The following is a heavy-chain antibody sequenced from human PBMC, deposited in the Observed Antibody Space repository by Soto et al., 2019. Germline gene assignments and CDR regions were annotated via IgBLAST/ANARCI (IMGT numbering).Heavy chain of an antibody. CDR2: IYYSGST. D-gene: IGHD2-15*01. CDR3: ARVGYCSGGSCYWFDP. J-gene: IGHJ5*02. CDR1: GGSISSSSYY. V-gene: IGHV4-39*01. Sequence: QLQLQESGPGLVKPSETLSLTCTVSGGSISSSSYYWGWIRQPPGKGLAWIGSIYYSGSTYYNPSLKIRVTISVDTSKNQFSLKLSSVTAADTAVYYCARVGYCSGGSCYWFDPWGQGTLVTVSS.